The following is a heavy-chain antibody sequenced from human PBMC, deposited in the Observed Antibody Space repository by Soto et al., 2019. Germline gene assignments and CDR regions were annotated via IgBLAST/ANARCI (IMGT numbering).Heavy chain of an antibody. Sequence: SSETLSLTCAVYGGSFSGYYWSWIRQPPGKGLEWIGEINHSGSTNYNPSLKSRVTISVDTSKNQFSLKLSSVTAADTAVYYCARVTGCSGGSCRFHWFDPWGQGTLVTVSS. CDR3: ARVTGCSGGSCRFHWFDP. D-gene: IGHD2-15*01. CDR1: GGSFSGYY. J-gene: IGHJ5*02. V-gene: IGHV4-34*01. CDR2: INHSGST.